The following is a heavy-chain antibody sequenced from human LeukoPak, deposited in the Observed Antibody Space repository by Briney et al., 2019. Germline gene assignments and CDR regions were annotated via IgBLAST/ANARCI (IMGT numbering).Heavy chain of an antibody. CDR3: AKSGRYYDYVWGSYRPFDY. V-gene: IGHV3-23*01. J-gene: IGHJ4*02. CDR1: GFTFSSYA. Sequence: GGSLRLSCAASGFTFSSYAMSWVRQAPGKGLEWVSTISGSGGSTYYADSVKGRFTISRDNSENTLYLQMNSLRAEDTAVYYCAKSGRYYDYVWGSYRPFDYWGQGTLVTVSS. CDR2: ISGSGGST. D-gene: IGHD3-16*02.